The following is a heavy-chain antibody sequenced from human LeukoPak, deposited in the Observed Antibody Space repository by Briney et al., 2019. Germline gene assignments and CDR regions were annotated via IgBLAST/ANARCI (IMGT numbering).Heavy chain of an antibody. V-gene: IGHV3-74*01. CDR3: ARGPYCSGGSCYSLGEFDP. D-gene: IGHD2-15*01. CDR1: GFTFSSTW. CDR2: IHSDGSST. J-gene: IGHJ5*02. Sequence: GGSLRLSCAASGFTFSSTWMHWFRQAPGKGLVWVSRIHSDGSSTIYADSVKGRFTISRDNSKNTFYLQMNSLRAEDTAVYYCARGPYCSGGSCYSLGEFDPWGQGTLVTVSS.